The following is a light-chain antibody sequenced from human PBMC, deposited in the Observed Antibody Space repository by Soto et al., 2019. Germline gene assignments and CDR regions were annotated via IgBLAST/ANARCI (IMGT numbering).Light chain of an antibody. CDR1: QSISSY. CDR3: QQSYSSPLT. J-gene: IGKJ4*01. Sequence: DIQMTQSPSSLSASVGDRVTITCRASQSISSYLNWYQQKRGKAPKLLIYAASSLQSGVPSRFSGSGSGTDFTLTISSLQPEDFANYYCQQSYSSPLTFGGGTKVESK. V-gene: IGKV1-39*01. CDR2: AAS.